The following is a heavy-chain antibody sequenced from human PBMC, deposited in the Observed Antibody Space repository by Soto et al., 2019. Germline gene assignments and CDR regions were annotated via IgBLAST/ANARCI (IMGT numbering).Heavy chain of an antibody. CDR2: INHSGST. J-gene: IGHJ4*02. CDR1: GGSFSGYY. V-gene: IGHV4-34*01. D-gene: IGHD3-3*01. CDR3: ARIVHTYYDFWSGYYKGNDY. Sequence: SETLSLTCAVYGGSFSGYYWSWIRQPPGKGLEWIGEINHSGSTNYNPFLKSRVTIPVDTSKNQFSLKLSSVTAADTAVYYCARIVHTYYDFWSGYYKGNDYWGQGTLVTVSS.